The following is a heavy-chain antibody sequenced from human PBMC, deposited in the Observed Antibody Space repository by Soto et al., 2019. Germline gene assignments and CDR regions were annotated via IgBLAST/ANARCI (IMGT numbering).Heavy chain of an antibody. J-gene: IGHJ4*03. Sequence: QVQLQESGPGLVKPSQTLSLTCSVSGDSIRGGGHYWNWIRQFPGKGLEWIGYVYHSGSTHYNPSLRGRLSISIDTSKNPFSLRLISVTAADTALYYCARDTGLAPTVWGYWGHGTQVTVSS. CDR1: GDSIRGGGHY. CDR2: VYHSGST. D-gene: IGHD7-27*01. V-gene: IGHV4-31*03. CDR3: ARDTGLAPTVWGY.